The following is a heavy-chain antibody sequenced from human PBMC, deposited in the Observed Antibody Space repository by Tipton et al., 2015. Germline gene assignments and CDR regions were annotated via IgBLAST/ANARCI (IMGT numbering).Heavy chain of an antibody. CDR1: GVSISGTSYY. CDR2: IYYSGDM. CDR3: ASLLLYGDYVHGLGY. V-gene: IGHV4-39*02. Sequence: TLSLTCTVSGVSISGTSYYWGWIRQPPGKGLEWIGSIYYSGDMDYNPSLKSRVAMSVDTSNNHFSLRLTSLTASDTAVYYCASLLLYGDYVHGLGYWGRGTLVTVSS. J-gene: IGHJ4*02. D-gene: IGHD4-17*01.